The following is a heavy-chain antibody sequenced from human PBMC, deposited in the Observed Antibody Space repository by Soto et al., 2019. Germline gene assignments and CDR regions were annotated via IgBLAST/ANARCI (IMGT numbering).Heavy chain of an antibody. CDR2: ISYDGSNK. Sequence: GWSLRLACASSVFTFISYGMQWVRQAPGKGLEWVAVISYDGSNKYYADSVKGRFTISRDNSKNTLYLQMNSLRAEDTAVYYCAKGSKPFDYWGQGTLVTVSS. CDR1: VFTFISYG. CDR3: AKGSKPFDY. J-gene: IGHJ4*02. V-gene: IGHV3-30*18.